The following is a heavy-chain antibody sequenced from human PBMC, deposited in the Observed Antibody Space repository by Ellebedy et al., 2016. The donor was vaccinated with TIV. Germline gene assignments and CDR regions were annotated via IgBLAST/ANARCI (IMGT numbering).Heavy chain of an antibody. V-gene: IGHV3-7*01. CDR3: ASAARGSGAYESF. J-gene: IGHJ4*02. CDR2: INQGGSET. Sequence: GESLKISCAPSGFTFSRFWMAWVRQAPGKGLAWVATINQGGSETYYVDSVKGRFTISRDNSKNSLYLTMNSLRADDTALYYCASAARGSGAYESFWGQGTLVTVSS. CDR1: GFTFSRFW. D-gene: IGHD5-12*01.